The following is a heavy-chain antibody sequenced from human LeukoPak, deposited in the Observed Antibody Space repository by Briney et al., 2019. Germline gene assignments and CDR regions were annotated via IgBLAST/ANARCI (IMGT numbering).Heavy chain of an antibody. Sequence: PGGSLRLSCAASGFPFSRYWLSWVRQAPGKGLEWVANIKQDGSEKYYVDSVKGRFTISRDNAKNSLYLQMNSLRGEDTAVYHCARDPGYYGAGSHIDYWGQGTLVTVSS. CDR2: IKQDGSEK. J-gene: IGHJ4*02. CDR3: ARDPGYYGAGSHIDY. V-gene: IGHV3-7*01. CDR1: GFPFSRYW. D-gene: IGHD3-10*01.